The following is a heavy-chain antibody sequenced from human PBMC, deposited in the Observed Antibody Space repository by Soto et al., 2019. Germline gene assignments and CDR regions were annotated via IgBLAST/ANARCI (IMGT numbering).Heavy chain of an antibody. CDR2: IGTAGDT. D-gene: IGHD3-9*01. V-gene: IGHV3-13*01. CDR3: ARASGYYDILTGYYRAGSMDV. CDR1: GFTFSSYD. J-gene: IGHJ6*03. Sequence: PGGSLRLSCAASGFTFSSYDMHWVRQATGKGLEWVSAIGTAGDTYYPGSVKGRFTISRENAKNSLYLQMNSLRAGDTAVYYCARASGYYDILTGYYRAGSMDVWGKGTTVTVSS.